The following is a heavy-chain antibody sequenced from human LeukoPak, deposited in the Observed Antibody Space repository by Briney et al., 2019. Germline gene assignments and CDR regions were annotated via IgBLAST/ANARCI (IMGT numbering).Heavy chain of an antibody. CDR2: ISYDGSNK. CDR3: AKDGRVGWQWLVRVLHY. Sequence: PGGSLRLSCAASGFTFSSYGMHWVRQAPGKGLEWVAVISYDGSNKYYADSVKGRFTISRDNSKNTLYLQMNSLRAEDTAVYYCAKDGRVGWQWLVRVLHYWGQGTLVTVSS. V-gene: IGHV3-30*18. J-gene: IGHJ4*02. D-gene: IGHD6-19*01. CDR1: GFTFSSYG.